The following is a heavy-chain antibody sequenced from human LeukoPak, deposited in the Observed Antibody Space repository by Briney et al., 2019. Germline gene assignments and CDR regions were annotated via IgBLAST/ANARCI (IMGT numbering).Heavy chain of an antibody. CDR3: ARGSWATGTTWFDP. CDR2: MDPNSGNA. D-gene: IGHD1-1*01. Sequence: GASVKVSCKASGYTFTSYDINWVRQATGQGLEWMGWMDPNSGNAGYAQKFQGRVTMTRNTSISTAYMELSSLRSEDTAVYYCARGSWATGTTWFDPWGQGTLVTVSS. J-gene: IGHJ5*02. V-gene: IGHV1-8*01. CDR1: GYTFTSYD.